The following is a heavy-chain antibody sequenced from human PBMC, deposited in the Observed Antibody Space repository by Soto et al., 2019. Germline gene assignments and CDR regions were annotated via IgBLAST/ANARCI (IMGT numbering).Heavy chain of an antibody. CDR3: ARDRVVVVPAAIVYYYYGMDV. D-gene: IGHD2-2*02. V-gene: IGHV4-4*02. CDR2: IYHSGST. CDR1: GGSISSSNW. Sequence: PSETLSLTCAASGGSISSSNWWSWVRQPPGKGLEWIGEIYHSGSTNYNPSLKSRVTISVDKSKNQFSLKLSSVTAADTAVYYCARDRVVVVPAAIVYYYYGMDVWGQGTTVTVSS. J-gene: IGHJ6*02.